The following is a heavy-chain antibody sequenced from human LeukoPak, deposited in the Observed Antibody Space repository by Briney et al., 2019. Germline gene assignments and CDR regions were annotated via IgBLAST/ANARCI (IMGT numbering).Heavy chain of an antibody. CDR3: ATGVSSGSYYGYFDY. V-gene: IGHV1-69-2*01. Sequence: ASVKVSCKASGYTFTDYYMHWVQQAPGKGLEWMGRVDPEDGETIYAEKFQGRVTITADTSTDTDYMELSSLRSEDTAVYYCATGVSSGSYYGYFDYWGQGTLVTVSS. CDR1: GYTFTDYY. CDR2: VDPEDGET. D-gene: IGHD1-26*01. J-gene: IGHJ4*02.